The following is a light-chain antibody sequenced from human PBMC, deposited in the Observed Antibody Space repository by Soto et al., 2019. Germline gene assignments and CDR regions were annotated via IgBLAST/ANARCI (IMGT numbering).Light chain of an antibody. V-gene: IGLV2-14*03. CDR2: DVS. CDR1: SSDVGGYNS. Sequence: QSVLTQPASVSGSPGQSITISCTGTSSDVGGYNSVSWYQQYPGKAPKLMIHDVSNRPSGVSDRFSGSKSGNTASLTISGLQPEDEADYYCSSYTTSISYVFGSGTKVTV. J-gene: IGLJ1*01. CDR3: SSYTTSISYV.